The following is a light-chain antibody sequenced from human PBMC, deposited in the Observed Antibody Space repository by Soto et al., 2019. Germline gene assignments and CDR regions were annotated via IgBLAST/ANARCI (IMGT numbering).Light chain of an antibody. CDR1: QGISEY. CDR2: AAS. Sequence: DIQMTQSPSSLSASVGDRVTITCRASQGISEYLAWYQQKPGKVPKLLIYAASALQSGVPSRFSGSGSGTDFTLTISSLQPEDVATYYCQNYKSAPLTFGGGTKVEIK. CDR3: QNYKSAPLT. V-gene: IGKV1-27*01. J-gene: IGKJ4*01.